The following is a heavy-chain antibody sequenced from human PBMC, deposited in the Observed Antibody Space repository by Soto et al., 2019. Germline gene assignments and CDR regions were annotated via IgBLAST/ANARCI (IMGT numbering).Heavy chain of an antibody. CDR1: GGTFSSYA. V-gene: IGHV1-69*13. CDR2: IIPIFGTA. J-gene: IGHJ4*02. Sequence: SVKVSCKASGGTFSSYAISWVRQAPGQGLEWMGGIIPIFGTANYAQKFQGRVTITADESTSTAYMELSSLRSEDTAVYYCARGALRSNSSGWFYYWGQGTLVTVSS. D-gene: IGHD6-19*01. CDR3: ARGALRSNSSGWFYY.